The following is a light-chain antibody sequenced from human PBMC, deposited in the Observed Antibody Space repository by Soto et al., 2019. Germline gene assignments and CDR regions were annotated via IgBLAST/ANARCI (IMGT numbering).Light chain of an antibody. CDR2: NAF. V-gene: IGKV3-20*01. CDR3: QQYVSSPLT. J-gene: IGKJ4*01. Sequence: EIVLTQSPGTLSLSPGERATLSCRASQSVSSSYLAWYQQKPGQAPRLLIYNAFNRATGIPDRFSGSGSGTDFTLTISRLEPEDFAVYYCQQYVSSPLTFGGGTKVDIK. CDR1: QSVSSSY.